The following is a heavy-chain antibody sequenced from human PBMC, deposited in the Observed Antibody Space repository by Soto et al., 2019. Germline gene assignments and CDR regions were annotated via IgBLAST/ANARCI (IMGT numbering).Heavy chain of an antibody. CDR1: RFTFRSFT. J-gene: IGHJ5*02. D-gene: IGHD6-13*01. CDR3: TRDASRDSSARGWFDP. V-gene: IGHV3-21*01. Sequence: EGSLRLSCAASRFTFRSFTMNWVRQAPGKGLEWVSTISSNSAYIYYTDALRGRFTISRDNAENSLHLQMNSLRAEDTAVYYCTRDASRDSSARGWFDPWGPGTLVTVSS. CDR2: ISSNSAYI.